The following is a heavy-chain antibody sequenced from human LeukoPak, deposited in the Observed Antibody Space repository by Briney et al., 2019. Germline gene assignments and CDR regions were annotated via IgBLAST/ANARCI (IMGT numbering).Heavy chain of an antibody. D-gene: IGHD3-9*01. CDR1: GGSFSGYY. CDR3: ARGVSHRNFDWLFY. V-gene: IGHV4-34*01. Sequence: SETLSLTCAVYGGSFSGYYWSWIRQPPGKGLEWIGEINDSGSTHYNTSLNSRVTISVDTSKNQVYLKLSSVTAADTAIYYCARGVSHRNFDWLFYWGQGTLVTVFS. J-gene: IGHJ4*02. CDR2: INDSGST.